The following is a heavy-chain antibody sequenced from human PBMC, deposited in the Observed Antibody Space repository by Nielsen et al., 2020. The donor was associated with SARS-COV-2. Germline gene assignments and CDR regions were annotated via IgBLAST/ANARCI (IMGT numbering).Heavy chain of an antibody. D-gene: IGHD5-24*01. CDR3: ARQRYGLDV. CDR1: GFTFSSYW. CDR2: IKQDGSEK. V-gene: IGHV3-7*03. J-gene: IGHJ6*02. Sequence: LSLTCAASGFTFSSYWMSWVRQAPGKGLEWVANIKQDGSEKYYVDSVKGRFTISRDNAKNSLYLEMNSLRPEDTALYYCARQRYGLDVWGQGTTVTVTS.